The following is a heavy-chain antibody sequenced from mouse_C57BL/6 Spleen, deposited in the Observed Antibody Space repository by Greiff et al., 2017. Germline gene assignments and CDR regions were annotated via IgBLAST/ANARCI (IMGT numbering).Heavy chain of an antibody. V-gene: IGHV1-76*01. CDR1: GYTFTDYY. J-gene: IGHJ2*01. CDR3: ARETTMVTTVFDY. Sequence: QVQLQQSGAELVRPGASVKLSCKASGYTFTDYYINWVEQRPGQGLEWIARIYPGSGNTYYNEKFKGKATLTAEKSSSTAYMQLSSLTSEDSAVYFCARETTMVTTVFDYWGQGTTLTVAS. CDR2: IYPGSGNT. D-gene: IGHD2-2*01.